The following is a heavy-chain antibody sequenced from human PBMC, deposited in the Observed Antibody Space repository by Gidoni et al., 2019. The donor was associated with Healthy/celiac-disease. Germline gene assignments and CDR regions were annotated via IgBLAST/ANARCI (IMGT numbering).Heavy chain of an antibody. D-gene: IGHD3-22*01. Sequence: QVQLQESGPGLVKPSETLSLTCTVSGGSISSYYWSWIRQPPGKGLEWIGYIYYSGSTNYNPSLKSRVTISVDTSKNQFSLKLSSVTAADTAVYYCARDYYDSSGYYPHHDWYFDLWGRGTLVTVSS. CDR2: IYYSGST. J-gene: IGHJ2*01. CDR1: GGSISSYY. CDR3: ARDYYDSSGYYPHHDWYFDL. V-gene: IGHV4-59*01.